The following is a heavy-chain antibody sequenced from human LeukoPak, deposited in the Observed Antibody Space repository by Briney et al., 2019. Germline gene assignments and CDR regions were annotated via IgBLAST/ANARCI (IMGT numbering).Heavy chain of an antibody. CDR2: IADSADYT. Sequence: GGSLRLSCAASQFTFSDYAMNWVRQAPGKGLEWVSGIADSADYTYYADSVKGRFTISRDNSNNILYLQMDSLRVGDTALYYCAEAAGINHHHWFDSWGRGTLVTVSS. CDR1: QFTFSDYA. D-gene: IGHD2-15*01. J-gene: IGHJ5*01. V-gene: IGHV3-23*01. CDR3: AEAAGINHHHWFDS.